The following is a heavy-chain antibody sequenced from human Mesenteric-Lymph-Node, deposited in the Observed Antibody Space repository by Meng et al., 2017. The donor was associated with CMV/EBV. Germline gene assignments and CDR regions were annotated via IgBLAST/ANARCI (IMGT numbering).Heavy chain of an antibody. J-gene: IGHJ4*02. CDR2: ISGSGDNT. CDR1: GFTFNTYA. D-gene: IGHD3-3*01. CDR3: AKDTFVFWGVYDY. V-gene: IGHV3-23*01. Sequence: GGSLRPSCAASGFTFNTYAMNWVRQAPGKGLEWVSAISGSGDNTYYADSVKGRFTISRDNSKITLCLQMNSLRADDTAVFYCAKDTFVFWGVYDYWGQGTLVTVSS.